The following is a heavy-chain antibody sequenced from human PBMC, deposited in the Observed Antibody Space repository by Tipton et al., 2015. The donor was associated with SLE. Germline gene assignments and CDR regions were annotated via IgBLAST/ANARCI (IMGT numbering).Heavy chain of an antibody. Sequence: GLVKPSETLSLTCTVSGGSISSYYWSWIRQPPGKGLEWVSVIYSGGRTYYADSVKGRFTISRDNAKNSLYLQMNSLRAEDTAIYYCTKDSVWFGHDIGRGWFDAWGQGVLVIVSS. CDR1: GGSISSYY. CDR2: IYSGGRT. D-gene: IGHD3-10*01. J-gene: IGHJ5*02. V-gene: IGHV3-53*04. CDR3: TKDSVWFGHDIGRGWFDA.